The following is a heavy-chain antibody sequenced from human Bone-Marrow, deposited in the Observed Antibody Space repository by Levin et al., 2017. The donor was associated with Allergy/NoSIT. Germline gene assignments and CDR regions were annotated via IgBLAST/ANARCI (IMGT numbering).Heavy chain of an antibody. J-gene: IGHJ3*02. CDR1: GYRFTSYW. Sequence: GESLKISCKVSGYRFTSYWIGWVRQMPGKGLEWMGIIYPGDSDTRYSPSFQGRVTISADKSISTAYLQWSPLKASDSAMYYCARQVLWFGEESDGFDSWGQGTMVTVSS. V-gene: IGHV5-51*01. CDR3: ARQVLWFGEESDGFDS. D-gene: IGHD3-10*01. CDR2: IYPGDSDT.